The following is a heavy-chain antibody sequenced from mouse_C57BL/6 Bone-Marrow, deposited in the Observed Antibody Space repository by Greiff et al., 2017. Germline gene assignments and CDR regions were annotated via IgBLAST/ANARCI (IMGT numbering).Heavy chain of an antibody. D-gene: IGHD2-4*01. CDR2: IYPGDGDT. V-gene: IGHV1-80*01. CDR3: ARGRLRRGAWFAY. CDR1: GYAFSSYW. Sequence: QVHVKQSGAELVKPGASVKISCKASGYAFSSYWMNWVKQRPGKGLEWIGQIYPGDGDTNYNGKFKGKATLSADTSSNTSYMQLSSLTTEDSAIYYCARGRLRRGAWFAYWGQGTLVTVSA. J-gene: IGHJ3*01.